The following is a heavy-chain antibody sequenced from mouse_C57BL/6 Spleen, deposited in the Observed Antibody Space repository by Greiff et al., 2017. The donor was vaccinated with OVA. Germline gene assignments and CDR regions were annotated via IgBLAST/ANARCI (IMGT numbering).Heavy chain of an antibody. V-gene: IGHV3-6*01. CDR3: ARDQGLAWFAY. J-gene: IGHJ3*01. D-gene: IGHD2-4*01. Sequence: EVKLVESGPGLVKPSQSLSLTCSVTGYSITSGYYWNWIRQFPGNKLEWMGYISYDGSNNYNPSLKNRISITRDTSKNQFFLKLNSVTTEDTATYYCARDQGLAWFAYWGQGTLVTVSA. CDR2: ISYDGSN. CDR1: GYSITSGYY.